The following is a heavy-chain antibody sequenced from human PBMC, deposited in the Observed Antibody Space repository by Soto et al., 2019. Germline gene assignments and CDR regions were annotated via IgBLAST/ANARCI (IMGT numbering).Heavy chain of an antibody. CDR2: ISSSGTT. J-gene: IGHJ5*02. Sequence: QVQLQESGPGLVKPSETLSLTCIVSGDSVNSGAHYWSWIRQSQGTGLEWIGYISSSGTTTYSPHLRSRIIISSDTSRTLFSLRLTSVTAADTAIYCCARVKSRYGTYSSWFDTWGQGTLVTVYS. CDR1: GDSVNSGAHY. V-gene: IGHV4-61*08. CDR3: ARVKSRYGTYSSWFDT. D-gene: IGHD1-1*01.